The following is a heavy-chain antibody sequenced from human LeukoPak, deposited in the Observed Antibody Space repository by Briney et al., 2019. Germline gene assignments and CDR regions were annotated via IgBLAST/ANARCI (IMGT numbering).Heavy chain of an antibody. D-gene: IGHD2-15*01. CDR3: ARSPILGYCSGGSCHVFDI. CDR2: SYSGGKT. J-gene: IGHJ3*02. CDR1: VISVINNY. V-gene: IGHV3-53*01. Sequence: PWGSLRLSCTASVISVINNYMTWLRQAPGKRLQSVSSSYSGGKTYYADSVKDRFTTSRDNSKNTLYLQMNSLRAEDTAVYYCARSPILGYCSGGSCHVFDIWGQGTMVTVSS.